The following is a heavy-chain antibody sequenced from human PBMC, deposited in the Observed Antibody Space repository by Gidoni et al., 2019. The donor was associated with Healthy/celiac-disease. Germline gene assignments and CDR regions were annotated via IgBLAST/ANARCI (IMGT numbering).Heavy chain of an antibody. Sequence: EVQLLESGGGLVQPGGSLRLSCAASGFTFRSYAISWVSQAPGKGLGWVAAISGSGGSTYYADSVKGRFTISRDNSKNTLYLQMNSLRAEDTAVYYCAKGLIVVVNGGYWGQGTLVTVSS. CDR2: ISGSGGST. CDR1: GFTFRSYA. CDR3: AKGLIVVVNGGY. J-gene: IGHJ4*02. V-gene: IGHV3-23*01. D-gene: IGHD3-22*01.